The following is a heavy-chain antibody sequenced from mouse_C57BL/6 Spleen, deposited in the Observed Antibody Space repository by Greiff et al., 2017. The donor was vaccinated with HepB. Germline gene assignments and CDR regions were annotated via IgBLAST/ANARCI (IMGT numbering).Heavy chain of an antibody. CDR1: GYTFTSYW. J-gene: IGHJ1*03. CDR2: IDPSDSYT. CDR3: ARPLRSNWYFDV. Sequence: QVQLKQPGAELVKPGASVKLSCKASGYTFTSYWMQWVKQRPGQGLEWIGEIDPSDSYTNYNQKFKGKATLTVDTSSSTAYMQLSSLTSEDSAVYYCARPLRSNWYFDVWGTGTTVTVSS. D-gene: IGHD2-12*01. V-gene: IGHV1-50*01.